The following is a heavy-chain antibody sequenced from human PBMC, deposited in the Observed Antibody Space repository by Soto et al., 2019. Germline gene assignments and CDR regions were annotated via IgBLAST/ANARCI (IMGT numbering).Heavy chain of an antibody. V-gene: IGHV5-10-1*01. D-gene: IGHD2-21*02. CDR3: ARHKNRAYCGGDCYSPNDY. CDR2: IDPSDSYT. Sequence: GESLKISCKGSGYSFTSYWISWVRQMPGKGLEWMGRIDPSDSYTNYSPSFQGHVTISADKSISTAYLQWSSLKASDTAMYYCARHKNRAYCGGDCYSPNDYWGQGTLVTV. CDR1: GYSFTSYW. J-gene: IGHJ4*02.